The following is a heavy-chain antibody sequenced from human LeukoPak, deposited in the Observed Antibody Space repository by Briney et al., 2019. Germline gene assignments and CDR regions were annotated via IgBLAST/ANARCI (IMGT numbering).Heavy chain of an antibody. CDR1: GFTLSHYW. J-gene: IGHJ4*02. Sequence: GGSLRLSCAASGFTLSHYWMHWVRQAPGKGLVWVSRIESDGGRTDYADSLEGRFTISRDNAKNTLYLEMNSLRAEDTAVYYCARVGHCSSTACFIDYWGQGTLVTVSS. D-gene: IGHD2-2*01. V-gene: IGHV3-74*01. CDR3: ARVGHCSSTACFIDY. CDR2: IESDGGRT.